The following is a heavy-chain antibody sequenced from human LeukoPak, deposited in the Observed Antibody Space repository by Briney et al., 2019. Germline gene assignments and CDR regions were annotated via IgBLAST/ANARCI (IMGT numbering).Heavy chain of an antibody. CDR2: IRYDGSNK. CDR1: GFTFSSYG. J-gene: IGHJ4*02. D-gene: IGHD1-26*01. V-gene: IGHV3-30*02. CDR3: AKAGGREPDY. Sequence: GGSLRLSCAASGFTFSSYGMHWVRQAPGKGLEWVAFIRYDGSNKYYADSMKGRFTISRDNSKSTLYLQMNSLRAEDTAVYYCAKAGGREPDYWGQGTLATVSS.